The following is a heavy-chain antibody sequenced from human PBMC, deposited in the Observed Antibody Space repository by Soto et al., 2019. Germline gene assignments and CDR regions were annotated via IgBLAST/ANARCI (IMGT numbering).Heavy chain of an antibody. J-gene: IGHJ4*02. CDR1: GGTFSSYT. CDR2: IIPILGIA. CDR3: AREEYCSSTSCSREGYYFDY. V-gene: IGHV1-69*04. Sequence: ASVKVSCKASGGTFSSYTISWVRQAPGQGLEWMGRIIPILGIANYAQKFQGRVTITADKSTSTAYMELSSLRSEDTAVYYCAREEYCSSTSCSREGYYFDYWGQGTLVTVSS. D-gene: IGHD2-2*01.